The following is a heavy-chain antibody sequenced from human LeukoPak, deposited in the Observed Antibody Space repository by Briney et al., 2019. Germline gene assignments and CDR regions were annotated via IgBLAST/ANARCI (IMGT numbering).Heavy chain of an antibody. CDR1: GFTFSSYG. CDR2: ISYDGSNK. D-gene: IGHD4-17*01. V-gene: IGHV3-33*05. J-gene: IGHJ5*02. Sequence: GGSLRLSCAPSGFTFSSYGMHWVRQAPGKGLEWVAVISYDGSNKYYADSVKGRFTISRDTSKNTLYLKMNSLRGEDTAVYYCARAVGYGDYSWFDPWGQGTLVTVSS. CDR3: ARAVGYGDYSWFDP.